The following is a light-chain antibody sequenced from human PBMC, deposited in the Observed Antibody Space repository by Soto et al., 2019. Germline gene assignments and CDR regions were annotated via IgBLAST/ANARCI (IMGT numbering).Light chain of an antibody. CDR2: DAS. CDR1: QDISNY. CDR3: QQYDNLLRTT. Sequence: DIQMTQSPSSLSASVGDRVTITCQASQDISNYLNWYQQKPGKAPKLLIYDASTLATGVPSRFSGSGSGTDFSFTISSLQPEDIATYYCQQYDNLLRTTFGQGTKLDIK. J-gene: IGKJ2*01. V-gene: IGKV1-33*01.